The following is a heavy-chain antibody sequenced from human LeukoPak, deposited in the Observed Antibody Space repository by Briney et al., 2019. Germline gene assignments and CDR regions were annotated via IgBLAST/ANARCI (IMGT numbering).Heavy chain of an antibody. CDR1: GLTFSRHW. CDR3: ATPLDYYDRSDSHQGGD. CDR2: IKHDGSEK. J-gene: IGHJ4*02. V-gene: IGHV3-7*03. Sequence: PGGSLRLSCAASGLTFSRHWMTWVRQAPEKGLEWVANIKHDGSEKNYVDSVKGRFTISRDNAKNSLYLQMNSLRAEDTAVYYCATPLDYYDRSDSHQGGDWGQGTLVTVSS. D-gene: IGHD3-22*01.